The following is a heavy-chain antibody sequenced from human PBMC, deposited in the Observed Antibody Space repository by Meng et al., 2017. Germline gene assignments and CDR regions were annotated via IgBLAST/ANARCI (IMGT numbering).Heavy chain of an antibody. Sequence: VQLVGSGGAFVMPGESWSFSCAASGYPVSGYAMHGVRQAPGKRLEWLAVISYDGSNKYYADSVKGRFTISRDNSKNTLYLQMYSLRAEDTAVYYCVFQPVAGTGYDYWGQGTLVTVSS. CDR3: VFQPVAGTGYDY. D-gene: IGHD6-19*01. V-gene: IGHV3-30*07. CDR2: ISYDGSNK. J-gene: IGHJ4*02. CDR1: GYPVSGYA.